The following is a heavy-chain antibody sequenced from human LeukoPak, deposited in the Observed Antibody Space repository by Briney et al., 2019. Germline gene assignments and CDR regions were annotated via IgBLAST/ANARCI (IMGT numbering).Heavy chain of an antibody. J-gene: IGHJ4*02. Sequence: TGGSLRLSCAASGFTFSSYGMHWVRQAPGKGLEWVAFIRYDGSNKYYADSVKGRFTISGGNSKNTLYLQMNSLRAEDTAVYYCAKGEYQLLYGDYWGQGTLVTVSS. CDR3: AKGEYQLLYGDY. CDR2: IRYDGSNK. D-gene: IGHD2-2*02. V-gene: IGHV3-30*02. CDR1: GFTFSSYG.